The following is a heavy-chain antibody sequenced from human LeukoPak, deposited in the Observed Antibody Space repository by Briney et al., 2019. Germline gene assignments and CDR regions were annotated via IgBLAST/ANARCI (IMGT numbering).Heavy chain of an antibody. D-gene: IGHD5-12*01. V-gene: IGHV3-33*01. Sequence: PGGSLRLSCAASGFTFSSYGMHWVRQCPGKGLEWVAVILYDGRNKHYADSVKGRFTISRDNSKNTLYLQMNSLRAEDTAVYYCAREGNSGYEWNYWGQGTLVTVSS. CDR2: ILYDGRNK. J-gene: IGHJ4*02. CDR1: GFTFSSYG. CDR3: AREGNSGYEWNY.